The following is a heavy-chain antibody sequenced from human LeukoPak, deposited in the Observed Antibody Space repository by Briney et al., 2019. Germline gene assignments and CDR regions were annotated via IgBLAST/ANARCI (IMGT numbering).Heavy chain of an antibody. CDR1: GGSISSGGYY. V-gene: IGHV4-30-2*01. CDR2: IYHSGST. CDR3: ASGGSQDY. Sequence: PSETLSLTCTVSGGSISSGGYYWSWIRQPPGKGLEWIGYIYHSGSTYYNPSLKSRVTISVDRSKNQFSLKLSSVTAADTAVYYCASGGSQDYWGQGTLVTVSS. D-gene: IGHD3-16*01. J-gene: IGHJ4*02.